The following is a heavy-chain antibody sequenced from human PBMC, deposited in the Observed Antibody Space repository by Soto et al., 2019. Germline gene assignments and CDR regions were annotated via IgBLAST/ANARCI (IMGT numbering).Heavy chain of an antibody. CDR2: IKKDGSEQ. D-gene: IGHD3-22*01. Sequence: GGSLRLSCVASGFTFSNYWMSWVRQAPGKGLEWVANIKKDGSEQYYVDSVKGRFTISGDNARNLLYLQMNSLRAEDTAVYYCARDRPPLGSGYYFEFDSWGQGTLVTVSS. J-gene: IGHJ4*02. CDR1: GFTFSNYW. V-gene: IGHV3-7*03. CDR3: ARDRPPLGSGYYFEFDS.